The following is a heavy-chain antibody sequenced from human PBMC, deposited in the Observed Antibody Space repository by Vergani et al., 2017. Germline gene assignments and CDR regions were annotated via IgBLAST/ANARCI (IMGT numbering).Heavy chain of an antibody. D-gene: IGHD4-23*01. CDR2: IYWNDDK. Sequence: QITLKESGPTLVKPTQTLTLTCTFSGFSLSTSGVGVGWIRQPPGKALEWLALIYWNDDKRYSPSLKSRLTITKDTSKNQVVLTMTNMDPVDTATYYCAHRTTVVTPGYFDYWGQGTLVTVSS. J-gene: IGHJ4*02. CDR1: GFSLSTSGVG. CDR3: AHRTTVVTPGYFDY. V-gene: IGHV2-5*01.